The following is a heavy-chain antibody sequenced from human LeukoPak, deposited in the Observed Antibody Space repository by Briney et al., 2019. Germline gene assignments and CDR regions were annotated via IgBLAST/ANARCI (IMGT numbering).Heavy chain of an antibody. D-gene: IGHD6-6*01. Sequence: PSETLSLTCTVSGGSISSGGYYWGWIRQPPGRGLEWIRYIYHSGSTYYNPSLKSRVTISVDRSKNQFSLKLSSVTAADTAVYYCARAAANTYSSSDNYFDYWGQGTLVTVSS. J-gene: IGHJ4*02. CDR2: IYHSGST. V-gene: IGHV4-30-2*01. CDR1: GGSISSGGYY. CDR3: ARAAANTYSSSDNYFDY.